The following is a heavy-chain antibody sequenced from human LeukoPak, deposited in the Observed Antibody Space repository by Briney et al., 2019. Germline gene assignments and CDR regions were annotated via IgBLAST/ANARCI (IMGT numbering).Heavy chain of an antibody. CDR1: GYTFTGYY. Sequence: GASVKVSCKASGYTFTGYYMHWVRQAPGHGLEWMGWINPNSGGTNYAQKFQGRVTMTRDTSISTAYMELSRLRSDDTAVYYCARVDMTTLEAMDVWGKGTTVTVSS. CDR3: ARVDMTTLEAMDV. D-gene: IGHD3-9*01. J-gene: IGHJ6*03. CDR2: INPNSGGT. V-gene: IGHV1-2*02.